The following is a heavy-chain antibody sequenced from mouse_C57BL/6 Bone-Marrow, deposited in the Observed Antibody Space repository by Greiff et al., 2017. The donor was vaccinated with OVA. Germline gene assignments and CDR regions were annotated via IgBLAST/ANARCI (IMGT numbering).Heavy chain of an antibody. CDR3: ARRPDWYFDV. CDR2: INPGSGGT. V-gene: IGHV1-54*01. Sequence: VKLQESGAELVRPGTSVKVSCKASGYAFTNYLIEWVKQRPGQGLEWIGVINPGSGGTNYNEKFKGKATLTADKSSSTAYMQLSSLTSEDSAVYFCARRPDWYFDVWGTGTTVTVSS. CDR1: GYAFTNYL. J-gene: IGHJ1*03.